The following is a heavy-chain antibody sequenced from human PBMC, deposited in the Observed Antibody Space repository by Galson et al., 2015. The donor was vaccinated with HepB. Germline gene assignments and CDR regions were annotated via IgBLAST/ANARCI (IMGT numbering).Heavy chain of an antibody. D-gene: IGHD5-18*01. V-gene: IGHV3-21*01. CDR1: GFPFSSYS. J-gene: IGHJ4*02. CDR2: ISSSTSYI. Sequence: LRLSCAASGFPFSSYSMNWVRQAPGKGLEWVSSISSSTSYIYYADSVKGRFTISRDNANNSLYLQMNSLRADDTALYYCVRDGYSYGRRFDYWGQGTLVTVSS. CDR3: VRDGYSYGRRFDY.